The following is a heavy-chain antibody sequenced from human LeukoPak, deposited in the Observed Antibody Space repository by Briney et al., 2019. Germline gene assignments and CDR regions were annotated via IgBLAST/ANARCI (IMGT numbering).Heavy chain of an antibody. V-gene: IGHV1-8*03. CDR1: GYTFTSYD. Sequence: ASVKVSCKASGYTFTSYDINWVRQATGQGLEWMGWMNPNSGSTGHAQKFQGRVTITRNTSISTAYVELSGLRSEDTAVYYCARGRSTGYPYYFEYWGQGTLVTVSS. CDR3: ARGRSTGYPYYFEY. D-gene: IGHD5-12*01. J-gene: IGHJ4*02. CDR2: MNPNSGST.